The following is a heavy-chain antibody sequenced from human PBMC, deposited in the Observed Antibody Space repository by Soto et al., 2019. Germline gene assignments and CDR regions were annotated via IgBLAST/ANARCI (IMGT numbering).Heavy chain of an antibody. CDR1: GYTFTSYA. D-gene: IGHD3-3*01. CDR3: ARDDYVFWSGYPPRGLFDP. Sequence: ASVKVSCKASGYTFTSYAILWVRQAPGQRPEWMGWINGGNGEAKHSQKFQGRVTITRDTSASTAYLELSSLRPEDTAVYYCARDDYVFWSGYPPRGLFDPWGQGTLVTVSS. V-gene: IGHV1-3*01. J-gene: IGHJ5*02. CDR2: INGGNGEA.